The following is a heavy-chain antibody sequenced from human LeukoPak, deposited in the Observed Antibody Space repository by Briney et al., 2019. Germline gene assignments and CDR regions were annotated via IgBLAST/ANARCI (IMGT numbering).Heavy chain of an antibody. J-gene: IGHJ6*02. CDR3: ARELLVVAPDGMDV. CDR2: ISAYNGNT. CDR1: GYTFTSYG. V-gene: IGHV1-18*01. Sequence: GASVKVSCKASGYTFTSYGISWVRQAPRQGLEWMGWISAYNGNTNYAQKLQGRVTMTTDTSTSTAYMELRSLRSDDTAVYYCARELLVVAPDGMDVWGQGTTVTVSS. D-gene: IGHD2-15*01.